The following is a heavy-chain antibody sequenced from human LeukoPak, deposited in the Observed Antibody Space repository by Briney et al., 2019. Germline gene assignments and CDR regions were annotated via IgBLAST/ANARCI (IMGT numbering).Heavy chain of an antibody. CDR1: GFTFSSFW. J-gene: IGHJ4*02. V-gene: IGHV3-7*01. D-gene: IGHD3-10*01. Sequence: PGGSLRLSCAASGFTFSSFWMRWVRQAPGKGLELVANIKQDGSEKYYVDSVQGRFTISRDNAKNSLFLQMNSLRAEDTAVYYCARFRYSYGSETYYYFDYWGQGTLVTVSS. CDR3: ARFRYSYGSETYYYFDY. CDR2: IKQDGSEK.